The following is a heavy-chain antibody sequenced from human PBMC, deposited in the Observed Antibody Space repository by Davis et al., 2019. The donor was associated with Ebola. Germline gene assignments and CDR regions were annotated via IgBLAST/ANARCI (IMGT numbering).Heavy chain of an antibody. V-gene: IGHV3-23*01. CDR2: ISGSGGST. Sequence: GESLKISCKGSGYSFTSYWISWVRQAPGKGLEWVSAISGSGGSTYYADSVKGRFTISRDNSKNTLYLQMNSLRAEDTVVYHCARDGSITVAAGVYYYYGMDVWGQGTTVTVSS. CDR1: GYSFTSYW. CDR3: ARDGSITVAAGVYYYYGMDV. D-gene: IGHD6-19*01. J-gene: IGHJ6*02.